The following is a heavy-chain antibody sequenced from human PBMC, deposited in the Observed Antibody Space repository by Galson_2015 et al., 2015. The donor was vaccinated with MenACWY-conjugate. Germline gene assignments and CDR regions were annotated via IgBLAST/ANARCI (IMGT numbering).Heavy chain of an antibody. Sequence: SLRLSCAASGSTLSSYAMSWVRQAPAKGLEWVSVISGSGDSTYHADFVKGRFNISRDNSKNTVYLQINSLRAEDTAVYYCAKGIRTGNLNAFDVWGQGTMVTVSS. D-gene: IGHD1-14*01. J-gene: IGHJ3*01. CDR1: GSTLSSYA. V-gene: IGHV3-23*01. CDR3: AKGIRTGNLNAFDV. CDR2: ISGSGDST.